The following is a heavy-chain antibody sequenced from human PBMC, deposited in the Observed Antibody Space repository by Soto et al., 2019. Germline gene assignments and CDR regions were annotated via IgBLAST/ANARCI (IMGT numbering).Heavy chain of an antibody. CDR1: GGSFSGYY. CDR3: ARGNCSGGSCWNWFDP. CDR2: INHSGST. J-gene: IGHJ5*02. V-gene: IGHV4-34*01. Sequence: QVQLQQWGAGLLKPSETLSLTCAVYGGSFSGYYWSWIRQPPGKGLEWIGEINHSGSTNYNPSLKSRVTISXXTXKXXFSLKLSSVTAADTAVYYCARGNCSGGSCWNWFDPWGQGTLVTVSS. D-gene: IGHD2-15*01.